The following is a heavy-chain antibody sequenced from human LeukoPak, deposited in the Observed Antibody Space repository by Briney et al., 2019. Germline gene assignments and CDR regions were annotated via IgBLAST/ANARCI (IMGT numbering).Heavy chain of an antibody. V-gene: IGHV4-59*01. D-gene: IGHD2-15*01. CDR1: GGSIRSYY. Sequence: SETLSLTCTVSGGSIRSYYWSWIRQPPGKGLEWVGYIYDSGSTSYNPSLKSRVTISVDTSKNQFSLKVTSVTAADTAAYYCARLGYCSGGSCYYYYYMDVWGKGTTVTVS. J-gene: IGHJ6*03. CDR2: IYDSGST. CDR3: ARLGYCSGGSCYYYYYMDV.